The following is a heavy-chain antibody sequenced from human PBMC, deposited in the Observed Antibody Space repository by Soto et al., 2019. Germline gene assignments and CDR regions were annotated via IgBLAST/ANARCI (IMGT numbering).Heavy chain of an antibody. Sequence: GGSLRLSCAASGFTFSSYAMSWVRQAPGKGLEWVSAISGSGGSTYYADSVKGRFTKSRDKSKNTLYLQMNSLGAEDTAVYYCAKDLTYYSVVAAPGAFDIWGQGTMVTVSS. CDR1: GFTFSSYA. CDR3: AKDLTYYSVVAAPGAFDI. D-gene: IGHD2-15*01. V-gene: IGHV3-23*01. J-gene: IGHJ3*02. CDR2: ISGSGGST.